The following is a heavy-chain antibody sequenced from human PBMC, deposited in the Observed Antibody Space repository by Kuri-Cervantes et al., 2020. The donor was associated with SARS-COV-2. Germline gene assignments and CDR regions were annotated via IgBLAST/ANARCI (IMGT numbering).Heavy chain of an antibody. J-gene: IGHJ2*01. CDR1: GFTFSSYA. D-gene: IGHD1-7*01. CDR3: ARGFELLQYFDL. Sequence: GESLKISCAASGFTFSSYAMHWVRQAPGKGLEWVAVTIDDGTNKYYADSVKGRFTISRDNSKNTLYLQMNSLRTEDTAVYNCARGFELLQYFDLWGRGTLVTVSS. V-gene: IGHV3-30-3*01. CDR2: TIDDGTNK.